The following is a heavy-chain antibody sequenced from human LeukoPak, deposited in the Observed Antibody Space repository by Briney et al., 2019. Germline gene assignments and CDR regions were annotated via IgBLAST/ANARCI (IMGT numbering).Heavy chain of an antibody. CDR2: INPNSGGT. D-gene: IGHD2-2*01. Sequence: ASVKVSCKTSGYTFTEYYMHWVRQAPGQGPQWMGWINPNSGGTNYAQKFQGRVTKTRDTSISTVYMELSSLTSGDAAIYYCARDAPIAFPGSTSDYFDFWGQGTLVTVSS. CDR1: GYTFTEYY. V-gene: IGHV1-2*02. CDR3: ARDAPIAFPGSTSDYFDF. J-gene: IGHJ4*02.